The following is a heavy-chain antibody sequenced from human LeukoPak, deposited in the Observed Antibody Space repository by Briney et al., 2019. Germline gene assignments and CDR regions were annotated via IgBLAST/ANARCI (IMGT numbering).Heavy chain of an antibody. CDR2: ISGSGGST. Sequence: GGSLRLSCAASGFTFSDYYMSWIRQAPGKGLEWVSAISGSGGSTYYADSVKGRFTISRDNSKNTLYLQMNSLRAEDTAVYYCAKGLLFQWELDYWGQGTLVTVSS. CDR1: GFTFSDYY. D-gene: IGHD1-26*01. J-gene: IGHJ4*02. CDR3: AKGLLFQWELDY. V-gene: IGHV3-23*01.